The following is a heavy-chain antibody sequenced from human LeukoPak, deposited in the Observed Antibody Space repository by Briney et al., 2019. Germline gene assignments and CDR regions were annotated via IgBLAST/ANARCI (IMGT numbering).Heavy chain of an antibody. CDR2: LWGNNKNI. Sequence: ETLSLTCAVSGGSIKSNNWWSWVRQAPGKGLEWVSALWGNNKNIYYADSVKGRFTISRDNSGNMVYLQMSDLRIEDTAVYYCAKDLKPDSGYDVDHWGQGTLVTVSS. CDR1: GGSIKSNN. J-gene: IGHJ4*02. D-gene: IGHD5-12*01. V-gene: IGHV3-23*01. CDR3: AKDLKPDSGYDVDH.